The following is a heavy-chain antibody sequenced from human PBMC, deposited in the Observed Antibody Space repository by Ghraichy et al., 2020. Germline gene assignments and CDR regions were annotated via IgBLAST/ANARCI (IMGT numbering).Heavy chain of an antibody. CDR3: VRDREADY. V-gene: IGHV4-38-2*02. CDR2: IYHSGNT. J-gene: IGHJ4*02. CDR1: GYSISNGYY. Sequence: PETLSLTCTVSGYSISNGYYWGWIRQPPGKGLEWIGSIYHSGNTYYNPSLKSRVTISVDTSKNQFSLKLNSVTAADTAMYFCVRDREADYWGPGTLVTVSS.